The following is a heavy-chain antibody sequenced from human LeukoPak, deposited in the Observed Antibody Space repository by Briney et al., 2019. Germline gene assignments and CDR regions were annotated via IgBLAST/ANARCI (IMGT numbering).Heavy chain of an antibody. J-gene: IGHJ4*02. Sequence: SETLSLTCTVSGGSISSYYWSWIRQPPGKGLEWIGYIYYSGSTNYNPSLKSRVTTSVDTSKNQFSLKLSSVTAADTAVYYCARGRGRPGVLDYWGQGTLVTVSS. D-gene: IGHD1-26*01. CDR2: IYYSGST. CDR3: ARGRGRPGVLDY. CDR1: GGSISSYY. V-gene: IGHV4-59*01.